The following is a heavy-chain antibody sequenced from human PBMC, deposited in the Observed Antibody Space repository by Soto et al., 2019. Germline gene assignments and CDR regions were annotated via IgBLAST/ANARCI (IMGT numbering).Heavy chain of an antibody. D-gene: IGHD2-2*01. J-gene: IGHJ5*02. CDR3: ARDKDTVVVPQFDP. V-gene: IGHV3-21*01. CDR1: GFTFSSYT. Sequence: GGSLRLSCAASGFTFSSYTMNWVRQAPGKGLEWVSSISGSSTYIYYADSVKGRFTISRNNAKNSLYLDMTSLRAEDTAMYYCARDKDTVVVPQFDPWGQGTLVTVSS. CDR2: ISGSSTYI.